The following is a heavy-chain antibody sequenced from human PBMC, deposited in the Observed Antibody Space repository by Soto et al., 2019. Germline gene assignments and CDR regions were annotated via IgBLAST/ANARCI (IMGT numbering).Heavy chain of an antibody. V-gene: IGHV4-34*01. CDR1: GGSFSGYY. CDR2: INHSGST. D-gene: IGHD2-15*01. CDR3: ARGWALGYCSGGSCPQRIYFDY. J-gene: IGHJ4*02. Sequence: PSETLSLTCAVYGGSFSGYYWSWIRQPPGKGLEWIGEINHSGSTNYNPSLKSRVTISVDTSKNQFSLKLSSVTAADTAVYYCARGWALGYCSGGSCPQRIYFDYWGQGTLVTVSS.